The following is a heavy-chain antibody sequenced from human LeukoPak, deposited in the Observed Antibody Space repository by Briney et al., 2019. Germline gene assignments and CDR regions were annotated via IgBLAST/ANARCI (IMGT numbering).Heavy chain of an antibody. CDR2: ISYDGSNK. V-gene: IGHV3-30-3*01. J-gene: IGHJ6*02. CDR1: GFTFSSYA. D-gene: IGHD3-3*01. Sequence: GGSLRLSCAASGFTFSSYAMHWVRQAPGKGLEWVAVISYDGSNKYYADSVKGRFTISRDNSKNTLYLQMNSLRAEDTAVYYCVREVDFWNYYGMDVWGQGTTVTVSS. CDR3: VREVDFWNYYGMDV.